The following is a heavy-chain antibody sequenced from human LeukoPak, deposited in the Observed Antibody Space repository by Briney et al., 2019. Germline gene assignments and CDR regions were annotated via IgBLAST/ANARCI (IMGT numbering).Heavy chain of an antibody. V-gene: IGHV1-69*04. J-gene: IGHJ4*02. CDR3: ARNPSLYSGHDLDY. CDR2: IIPILGIA. CDR1: GGTFSSYA. D-gene: IGHD5-12*01. Sequence: GASVKVSCKASGGTFSSYAISWVRQAPGQGLEWMGRIIPILGIANYAQKFQGRVTITADKSTSTAYMELSSLRSEDTAVYYCARNPSLYSGHDLDYWGQGTLVTVSS.